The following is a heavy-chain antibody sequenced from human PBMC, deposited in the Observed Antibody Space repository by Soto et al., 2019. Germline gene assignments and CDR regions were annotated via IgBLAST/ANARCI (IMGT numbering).Heavy chain of an antibody. Sequence: AASVKVSCKASGYTFTSYDINWVRQATGQGLEWMGWMNPNSGNTGYAQKFQGRVTMTRNTSISTAYMELSSLRSEDTAVYYCARGSCTNGVCLYYYYMDVWGKGTTVTVSS. D-gene: IGHD2-8*01. CDR3: ARGSCTNGVCLYYYYMDV. J-gene: IGHJ6*03. CDR2: MNPNSGNT. CDR1: GYTFTSYD. V-gene: IGHV1-8*02.